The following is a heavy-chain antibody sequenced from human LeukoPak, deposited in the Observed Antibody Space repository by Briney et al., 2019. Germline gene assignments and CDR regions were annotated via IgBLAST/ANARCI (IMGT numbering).Heavy chain of an antibody. CDR1: GYTFTSYG. CDR2: ISAYNGNT. CDR3: TWDYGSGYAFDI. D-gene: IGHD3-10*01. J-gene: IGHJ3*02. V-gene: IGHV1-18*01. Sequence: ASVKVSCKASGYTFTSYGISWVRQAPGQGLEWMGWISAYNGNTNYAQKLQGRVTMTTDTSTSTAYMELRSLRSDDTAVYYRTWDYGSGYAFDIWGQGTMVTVSS.